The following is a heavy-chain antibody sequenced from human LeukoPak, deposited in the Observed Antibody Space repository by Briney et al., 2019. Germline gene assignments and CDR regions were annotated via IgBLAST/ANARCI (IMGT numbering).Heavy chain of an antibody. CDR1: GFTFRGYS. CDR2: ITSGSSPT. J-gene: IGHJ4*02. Sequence: GGSLRLSCAASGFTFRGYSMNWVRQAPGKGLEWVSYITSGSSPTYYADSVKGRFTISRDNAKNSLYLQMNSLRDEDTAVYYCARRAYGDDSFDYWGQGTLVTVSS. CDR3: ARRAYGDDSFDY. V-gene: IGHV3-48*02. D-gene: IGHD4-17*01.